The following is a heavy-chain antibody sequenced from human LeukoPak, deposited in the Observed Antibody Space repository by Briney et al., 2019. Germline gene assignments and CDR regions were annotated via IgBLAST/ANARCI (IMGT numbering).Heavy chain of an antibody. CDR2: ISSSGSTI. V-gene: IGHV3-11*04. CDR3: ARGLDHHYYFYYMDV. J-gene: IGHJ6*03. D-gene: IGHD1-1*01. CDR1: GFTFSDYY. Sequence: NPGGSLRLSCAASGFTFSDYYMSWIRQAPGKGLEWVSYISSSGSTIYYADSVKGRFTISRDNAKNSLYLQMNSLRAEDTAVYYCARGLDHHYYFYYMDVWGKGTTVTVSS.